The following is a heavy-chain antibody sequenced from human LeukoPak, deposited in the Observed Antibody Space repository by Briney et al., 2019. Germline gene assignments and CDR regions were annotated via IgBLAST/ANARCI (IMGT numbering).Heavy chain of an antibody. Sequence: SVKVSCKASGGTFSSYAISWVRQAPGQGLEWLGGIIPIFGTANYAQKFQGRVTITADESTSTAYMGLSSLRSEDTAVYYCASGRSGWYYFDYWGQGTLVTVSS. CDR3: ASGRSGWYYFDY. CDR2: IIPIFGTA. V-gene: IGHV1-69*13. CDR1: GGTFSSYA. J-gene: IGHJ4*02. D-gene: IGHD6-19*01.